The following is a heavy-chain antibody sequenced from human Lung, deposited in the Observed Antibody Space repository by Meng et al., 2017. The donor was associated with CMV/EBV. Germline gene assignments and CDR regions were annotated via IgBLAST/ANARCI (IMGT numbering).Heavy chain of an antibody. CDR3: ATDGGLGEVVLTINYHYYALDV. CDR1: GDTSSGYT. V-gene: IGHV1-69*08. J-gene: IGHJ6*02. D-gene: IGHD3-10*01. CDR2: IIPILGTA. Sequence: SVKVSXKASGDTSSGYTINWVRQAPGQGLEWVGRIIPILGTANYAQKLQGRVTFTADKSTSTAYMELSSLRSEDTAVYYCATDGGLGEVVLTINYHYYALDVWGQGTAVTFSS.